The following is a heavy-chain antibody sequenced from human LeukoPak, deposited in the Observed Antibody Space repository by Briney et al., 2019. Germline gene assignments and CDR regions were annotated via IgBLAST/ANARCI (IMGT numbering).Heavy chain of an antibody. D-gene: IGHD3-10*01. Sequence: GRSLRLPCTASGFTFGDYAMSWFRQAPGKGLEWVGFIRSKAYGGTTEYAASVKGRFTISRDDSKSIAYLQMNSLKTEDTAVYYCTREGGYFGSGSYSALHDAFDIWGQGTMVTVSS. CDR1: GFTFGDYA. J-gene: IGHJ3*02. CDR3: TREGGYFGSGSYSALHDAFDI. V-gene: IGHV3-49*03. CDR2: IRSKAYGGTT.